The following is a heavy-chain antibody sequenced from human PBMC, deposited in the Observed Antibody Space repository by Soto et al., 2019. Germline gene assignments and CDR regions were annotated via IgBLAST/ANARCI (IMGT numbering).Heavy chain of an antibody. CDR2: ISSRSDSA. CDR3: ADPRGYGGFDAVDI. J-gene: IGHJ3*02. V-gene: IGHV3-23*01. CDR1: GFIFSTYA. Sequence: GGSLRLSCEASGFIFSTYAMNWVRQAPGKGLEWVSAISSRSDSAYYAESVRGRFTISRDNSINALYLHMRSLRPEDTAVYYCADPRGYGGFDAVDIWGQGTMVTVSS. D-gene: IGHD4-17*01.